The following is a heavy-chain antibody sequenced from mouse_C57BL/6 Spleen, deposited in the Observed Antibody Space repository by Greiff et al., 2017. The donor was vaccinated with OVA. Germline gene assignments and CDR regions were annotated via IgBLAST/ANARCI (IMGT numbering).Heavy chain of an antibody. CDR3: ARDRARGRNWNYFDY. CDR1: GFTFSDYY. D-gene: IGHD3-3*01. J-gene: IGHJ2*01. Sequence: EVQLVESEGGLVQPGSSMKLSCTASGFTFSDYYMAWVRQVPETGLEWVANINYDGSSTYYLASLKSRFIISRDNAKNILYLQMSSLKSEDTATYYCARDRARGRNWNYFDYWGQGTTLTVSS. V-gene: IGHV5-16*01. CDR2: INYDGSST.